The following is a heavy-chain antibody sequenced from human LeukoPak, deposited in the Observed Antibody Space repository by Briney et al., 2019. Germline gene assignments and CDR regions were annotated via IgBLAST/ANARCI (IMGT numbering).Heavy chain of an antibody. CDR3: ARLDGGYSYGYGWFDP. D-gene: IGHD5-18*01. CDR2: INPNSGGT. Sequence: ASVKVSCKVSGYTLTELSMHWVRQAPGQGLEWMGWINPNSGGTNYAQKFQGWVTMTRDTSISTAYMELSRLRSDDTAVYYCARLDGGYSYGYGWFDPWGQGTLVTVSS. V-gene: IGHV1-2*04. J-gene: IGHJ5*02. CDR1: GYTLTELS.